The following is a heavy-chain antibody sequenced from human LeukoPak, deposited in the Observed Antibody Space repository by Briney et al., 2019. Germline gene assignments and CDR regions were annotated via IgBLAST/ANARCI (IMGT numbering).Heavy chain of an antibody. Sequence: GGSLRLSCVASGFTFDDFTMHCVRQRPGKGLEWVSLISCDSSSTYFTDSVKGRFTISRDNTKNSLYLQMNSLTTEDTAFYYCAKDGRQGAYDVWGQGTLVTVS. J-gene: IGHJ3*01. V-gene: IGHV3-43*01. CDR2: ISCDSSST. CDR3: AKDGRQGAYDV. D-gene: IGHD2-21*01. CDR1: GFTFDDFT.